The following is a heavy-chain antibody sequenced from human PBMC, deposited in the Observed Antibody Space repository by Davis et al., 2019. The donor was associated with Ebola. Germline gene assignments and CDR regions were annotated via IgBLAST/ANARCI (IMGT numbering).Heavy chain of an antibody. CDR1: GYTFTSYA. CDR2: INAGNGNT. CDR3: ARDRRYYYDKSGPFDP. Sequence: ASVKVSCKASGYTFTSYAMHWVRQAPGQRLEWMGWINAGNGNTKYSQKFQGRVTITRDTSASTAYMELSSLRSEDTAVYYCARDRRYYYDKSGPFDPWGQGTLVTVSS. J-gene: IGHJ5*02. D-gene: IGHD3-22*01. V-gene: IGHV1-3*01.